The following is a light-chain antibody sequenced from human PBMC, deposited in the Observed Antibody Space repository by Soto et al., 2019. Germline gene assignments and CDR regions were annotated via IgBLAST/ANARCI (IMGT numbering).Light chain of an antibody. Sequence: QSVLTQPPSVSGAPGQRVTISCTGSSSNIGAGYDVHWYQQLPGTAPKLLIYGNSNRPSGVPDRFSGSKSGTSASLAITGLQAEDEADYYCQCYDSSPSGWHVFGTGTKLTVL. CDR2: GNS. CDR3: QCYDSSPSGWHV. V-gene: IGLV1-40*01. CDR1: SSNIGAGYD. J-gene: IGLJ1*01.